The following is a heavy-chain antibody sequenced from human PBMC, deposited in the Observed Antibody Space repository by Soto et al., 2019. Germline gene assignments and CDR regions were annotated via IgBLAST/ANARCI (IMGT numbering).Heavy chain of an antibody. Sequence: EVQLLESGGGLVQPGGSLRLSCAASGFTFSSYAMSWVRQAPGKGLEWVSAISGSGRSTYYADSVKGRFTISRDSSKNTLYLQMNSLRAEDTAVYYCAKDFSPNSVIIPTNNWFDPWGQGTLVTVSS. D-gene: IGHD2-2*01. CDR1: GFTFSSYA. CDR3: AKDFSPNSVIIPTNNWFDP. J-gene: IGHJ5*02. V-gene: IGHV3-23*01. CDR2: ISGSGRST.